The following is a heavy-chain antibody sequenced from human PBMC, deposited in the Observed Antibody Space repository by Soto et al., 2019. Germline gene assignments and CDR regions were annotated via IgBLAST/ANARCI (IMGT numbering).Heavy chain of an antibody. Sequence: SETLSLTCTVSGGSVSSGSYYWSWIRQPPGKGLEWIGYIYYSGSTNYNPSLKSRVTISVDTSKNQFSLKLSSVTDADMAVYYCERDSVYAIQNWGQGTLVTVSS. CDR3: ERDSVYAIQN. CDR2: IYYSGST. J-gene: IGHJ4*02. D-gene: IGHD2-8*01. V-gene: IGHV4-61*01. CDR1: GGSVSSGSYY.